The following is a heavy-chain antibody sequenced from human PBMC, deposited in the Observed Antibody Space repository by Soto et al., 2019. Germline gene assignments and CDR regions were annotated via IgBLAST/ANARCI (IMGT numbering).Heavy chain of an antibody. Sequence: ASVKVSRKASGYTFTSYGISWVRQAPGQGLEWMGWISAYNGNTNYAQKLQGRVTMTTDTSTSTAYMELRSLRSDDTAVYYCARDFSPNQDFDYWGQGTLVTVSS. V-gene: IGHV1-18*01. CDR2: ISAYNGNT. D-gene: IGHD3-3*01. CDR1: GYTFTSYG. J-gene: IGHJ4*02. CDR3: ARDFSPNQDFDY.